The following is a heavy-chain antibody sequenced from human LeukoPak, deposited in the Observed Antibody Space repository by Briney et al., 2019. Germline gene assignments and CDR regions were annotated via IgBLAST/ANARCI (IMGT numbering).Heavy chain of an antibody. Sequence: SETLSLTCTVSGGSISSYYWSWIRQPPGKGLEWIGYICYSSSTNYNPSLKSRVTISVETSKNQFSLKLSSVTAADTAVYYCGRLGYSGYDYGIDYWGQGTLVTVSS. CDR2: ICYSSST. CDR3: GRLGYSGYDYGIDY. CDR1: GGSISSYY. V-gene: IGHV4-59*01. J-gene: IGHJ4*02. D-gene: IGHD5-12*01.